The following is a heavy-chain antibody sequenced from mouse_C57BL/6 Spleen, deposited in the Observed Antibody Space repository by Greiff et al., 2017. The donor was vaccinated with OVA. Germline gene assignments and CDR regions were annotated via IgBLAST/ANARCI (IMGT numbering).Heavy chain of an antibody. CDR2: INPSTGGT. V-gene: IGHV1-42*01. Sequence: VQLKQSGPELVKPGASVKISCKASGYSFTGYYMNWVKQSPEKSLEWIGEINPSTGGTTYNQKFKAKATLTVDKSSSTAYMQLKSLTSEDSAVYYCARRGNWDEWFAYWGQGTLVTVSA. CDR1: GYSFTGYY. D-gene: IGHD4-1*01. J-gene: IGHJ3*01. CDR3: ARRGNWDEWFAY.